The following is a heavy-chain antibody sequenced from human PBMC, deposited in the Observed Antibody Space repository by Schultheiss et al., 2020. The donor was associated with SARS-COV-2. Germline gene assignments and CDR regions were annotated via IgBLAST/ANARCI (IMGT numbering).Heavy chain of an antibody. V-gene: IGHV4-59*08. CDR2: THYSGRI. Sequence: SETLSLTCTVSGGSISSYYWSWIRQPPGKGLEWIGYTHYSGRINHNPSLESRVIISVDMSKNQFSLKLSSVTAADTALYYCARMPSKVAGGIDSWGQGTLVTISS. CDR1: GGSISSYY. CDR3: ARMPSKVAGGIDS. J-gene: IGHJ4*02. D-gene: IGHD3-16*01.